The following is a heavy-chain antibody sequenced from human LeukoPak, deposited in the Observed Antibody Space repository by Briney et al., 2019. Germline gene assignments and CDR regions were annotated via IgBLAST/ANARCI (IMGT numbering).Heavy chain of an antibody. CDR2: VYSGGTT. Sequence: GSLRLSCAASGFDVSNNYMTWVRQAPGKGLEWVSVVYSGGTTNYSDSVKGRFTISRDKSKNTLFLQMNSLRAEDTAVYYCARDRGIAAAGYYYYYMDVWGKGTTVTVSS. V-gene: IGHV3-53*01. J-gene: IGHJ6*03. CDR1: GFDVSNNY. CDR3: ARDRGIAAAGYYYYYMDV. D-gene: IGHD6-13*01.